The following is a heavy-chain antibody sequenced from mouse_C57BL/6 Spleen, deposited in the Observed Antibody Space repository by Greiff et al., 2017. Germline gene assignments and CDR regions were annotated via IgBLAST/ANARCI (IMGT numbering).Heavy chain of an antibody. D-gene: IGHD2-4*01. J-gene: IGHJ4*01. V-gene: IGHV1-62-2*01. Sequence: VQLQQSGAELVKPGASVKLSCKASGYTFTEYTIHWVKQRSGQGLEWIGWFYPGSGSIKYNEKFKDKATLTADKSSSTVYMELSRLTSEDSAVXFCARHEVRAYDYDYAMDYWGQGTSVTVSS. CDR2: FYPGSGSI. CDR3: ARHEVRAYDYDYAMDY. CDR1: GYTFTEYT.